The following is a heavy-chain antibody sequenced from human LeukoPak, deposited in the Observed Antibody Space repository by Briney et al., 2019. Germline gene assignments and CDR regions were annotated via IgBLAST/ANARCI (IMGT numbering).Heavy chain of an antibody. CDR1: GYTFTSYA. CDR2: INAGNGNT. J-gene: IGHJ6*02. D-gene: IGHD6-13*01. V-gene: IGHV1-3*01. Sequence: ASVKVSCKASGYTFTSYAMHWVRQAPGQRLEWMGWINAGNGNTKYSQKFQGRVTITRDTSASTAYMELSSLRSEDTAVYYCASLFTSGYPLLSIAAAGPYYGMDVWGQGTTVTVSS. CDR3: ASLFTSGYPLLSIAAAGPYYGMDV.